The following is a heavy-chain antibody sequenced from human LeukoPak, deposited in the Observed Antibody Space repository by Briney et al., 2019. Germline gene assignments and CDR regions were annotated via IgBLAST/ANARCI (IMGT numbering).Heavy chain of an antibody. Sequence: ASVKVSCKSSGYTFTSYGISWVRQAPGPGLEWMGWISAYNGNTNYAQKLQGRVTMTTDTSTSTAYMELRSLRSDDTAAYYCARVSMVWDAFDIWGQGTMVTVSS. CDR2: ISAYNGNT. CDR3: ARVSMVWDAFDI. CDR1: GYTFTSYG. D-gene: IGHD2-8*01. V-gene: IGHV1-18*01. J-gene: IGHJ3*02.